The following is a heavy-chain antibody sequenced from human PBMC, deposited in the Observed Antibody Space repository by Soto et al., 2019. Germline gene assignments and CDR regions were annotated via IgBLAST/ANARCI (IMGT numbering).Heavy chain of an antibody. J-gene: IGHJ4*02. V-gene: IGHV1-3*01. Sequence: ASVKVSCKASGYTFTSYAMHWVRQAPGQRLEWMGWINAGNGNTKYSQKYQGRVTITRDTSASTAYMELSSMRSEDTALYYCARVTDGYNRFDYWGQGTLVTSPQ. CDR2: INAGNGNT. D-gene: IGHD5-12*01. CDR3: ARVTDGYNRFDY. CDR1: GYTFTSYA.